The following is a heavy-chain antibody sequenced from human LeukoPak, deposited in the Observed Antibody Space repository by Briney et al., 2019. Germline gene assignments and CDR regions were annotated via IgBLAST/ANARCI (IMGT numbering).Heavy chain of an antibody. CDR2: INHSGST. J-gene: IGHJ6*02. Sequence: SETLSLTCAVYGGSFSGYYWSWIRQPPGKGLEWIGEINHSGSTNYNPSLKSRVTISVDTSKNQFSLKLSSVTAADTAVYYCVSQLTSDRIAAAGAPSYGMDVWGQGILVTVSS. CDR3: VSQLTSDRIAAAGAPSYGMDV. V-gene: IGHV4-34*01. CDR1: GGSFSGYY. D-gene: IGHD6-13*01.